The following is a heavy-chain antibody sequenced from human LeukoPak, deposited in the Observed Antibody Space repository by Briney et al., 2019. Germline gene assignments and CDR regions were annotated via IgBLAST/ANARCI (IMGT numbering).Heavy chain of an antibody. J-gene: IGHJ4*02. CDR1: GASISNYY. CDR2: IHSSGGS. CDR3: ARLGSYHDF. D-gene: IGHD1-26*01. V-gene: IGHV4-4*09. Sequence: SETLSLTCTVSGASISNYYWSWIRQTPEKGLEWIGHIHSSGGSSYYPSLKTRLTLSIDTSRNQLSLKLPSVTAADTAVYFCARLGSYHDFWGQGALVTVCS.